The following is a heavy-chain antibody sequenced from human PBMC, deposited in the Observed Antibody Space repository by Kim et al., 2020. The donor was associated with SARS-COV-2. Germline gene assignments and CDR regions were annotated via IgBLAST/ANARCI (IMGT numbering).Heavy chain of an antibody. D-gene: IGHD3-22*01. CDR1: GFTFSSYG. J-gene: IGHJ4*02. Sequence: GGSLRLSCAASGFTFSSYGMHWVRQAPGKGLEWVAVIWYDGSNKYYADSVKGRFTISRDNSKNTLYLQMNSLRAEDTAVYYCARGDHYYDRRGYFDYWGQGTLVTVSS. CDR2: IWYDGSNK. V-gene: IGHV3-33*01. CDR3: ARGDHYYDRRGYFDY.